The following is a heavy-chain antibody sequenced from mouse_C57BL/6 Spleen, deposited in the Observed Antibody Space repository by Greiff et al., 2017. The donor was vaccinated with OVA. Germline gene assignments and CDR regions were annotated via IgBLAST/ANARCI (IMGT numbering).Heavy chain of an antibody. J-gene: IGHJ1*03. D-gene: IGHD2-10*02. Sequence: EVQLQQSGPELVKPGASVKISCKASGYTFTDYYMNWVKQSHGKSLEWIGDINPNNGGTSYNQKFKGKATLTVDKSSSTAYMELRSLTSEDSAVYYCAREVWGVWGTGTTVTVSS. V-gene: IGHV1-26*01. CDR1: GYTFTDYY. CDR2: INPNNGGT. CDR3: AREVWGV.